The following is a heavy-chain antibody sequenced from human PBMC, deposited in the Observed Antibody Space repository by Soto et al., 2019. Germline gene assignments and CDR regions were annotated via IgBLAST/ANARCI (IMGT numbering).Heavy chain of an antibody. CDR2: ISYDGRNK. D-gene: IGHD6-6*01. V-gene: IGHV3-30*04. Sequence: GGSLRLSCAASGFIFSDYAMHWVRQAPGKGLEWVAVISYDGRNKYSTDSVKGRFTISRDNSKNTLYLQMNSLRVEDMAVYYCARDLPSSGRHYYFGMDVWGQGTMVTVSS. J-gene: IGHJ6*02. CDR1: GFIFSDYA. CDR3: ARDLPSSGRHYYFGMDV.